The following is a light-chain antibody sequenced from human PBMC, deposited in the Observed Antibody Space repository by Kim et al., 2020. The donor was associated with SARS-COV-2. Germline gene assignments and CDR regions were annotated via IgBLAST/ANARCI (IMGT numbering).Light chain of an antibody. V-gene: IGKV3-11*01. CDR2: DTS. J-gene: IGKJ4*01. Sequence: SPGERATRSCRASQRVSIDLGWYQQKPGQAPRLLIYDTSNRVTGIPARFSGTGSGTDFTLTISSLEPEDFAVYYCQQRNTWPLTFGGGTKVDIK. CDR3: QQRNTWPLT. CDR1: QRVSID.